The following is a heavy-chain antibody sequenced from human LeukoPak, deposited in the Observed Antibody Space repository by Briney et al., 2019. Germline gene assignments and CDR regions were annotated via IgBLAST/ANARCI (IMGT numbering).Heavy chain of an antibody. CDR3: ARDLGTFGGAFDI. Sequence: SETLSLTCTVSGGSISSGGYYWSWIRQHPGKGLEWIGYIYYSGSTYYNPSLKSRVTISVDTSKNQFSLKLSSVTAADTAVYYCARDLGTFGGAFDIWGQGTMVTVSS. CDR2: IYYSGST. CDR1: GGSISSGGYY. D-gene: IGHD3-16*01. J-gene: IGHJ3*02. V-gene: IGHV4-31*03.